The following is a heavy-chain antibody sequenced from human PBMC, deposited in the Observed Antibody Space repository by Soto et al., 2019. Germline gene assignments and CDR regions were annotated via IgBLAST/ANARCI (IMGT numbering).Heavy chain of an antibody. CDR1: GFTFSTYD. V-gene: IGHV3-30-3*01. CDR2: ISYDGSNK. CDR3: ERRGARTPYYFDY. J-gene: IGHJ4*02. D-gene: IGHD3-16*01. Sequence: QVQLVESGGGVVQPGRSLTLSCAASGFTFSTYDMHWVRQAPGKGLEWVAVISYDGSNKYYADSVKGRVTISRDNSRKTVYLQMNSLRAEDTAVYYCERRGARTPYYFDYWGQGTLVTVSS.